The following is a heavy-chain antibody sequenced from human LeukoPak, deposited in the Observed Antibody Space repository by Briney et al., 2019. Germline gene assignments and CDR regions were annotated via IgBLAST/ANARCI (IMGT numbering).Heavy chain of an antibody. D-gene: IGHD1-1*01. CDR2: INPSGGST. Sequence: ASVKVSCKASGYTFTSYYMHWARQAPGQGLEWMGIINPSGGSTSYAQKFQGRVTMTRDTSTSTVYMELSSLRSEDTAVYYCARADETGTDYYYGMDVWGQGTTVTVSS. CDR1: GYTFTSYY. J-gene: IGHJ6*02. CDR3: ARADETGTDYYYGMDV. V-gene: IGHV1-46*01.